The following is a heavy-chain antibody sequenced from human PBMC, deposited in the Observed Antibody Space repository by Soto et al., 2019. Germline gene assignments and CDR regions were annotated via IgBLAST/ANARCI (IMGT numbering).Heavy chain of an antibody. D-gene: IGHD2-15*01. V-gene: IGHV4-34*01. Sequence: SETLSLTCAVYGGSFGAYSWTWIRQTPGKGLEWIGEINYSGTTYYNPSLEGRATISVDTSKNQFSLKLTSVTAADTAVYYCASTPPMKWWGWVDPWGQGTLVTVS. CDR1: GGSFGAYS. CDR3: ASTPPMKWWGWVDP. J-gene: IGHJ5*02. CDR2: INYSGTT.